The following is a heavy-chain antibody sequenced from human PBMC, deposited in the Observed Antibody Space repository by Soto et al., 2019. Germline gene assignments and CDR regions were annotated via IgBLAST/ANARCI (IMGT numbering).Heavy chain of an antibody. CDR2: IWYDGSNE. CDR1: GFTFSGYG. CDR3: TRRYSDGWYSEY. Sequence: QVQLVESGGGVVQPGRSLRLSCAASGFTFSGYGMHWVRQAPGKGLEWVAVIWYDGSNENYADSVKGRFTISRDNSKNTLYLQMTSLRAEDTAVYYCTRRYSDGWYSEYWGQGTLVTVSS. D-gene: IGHD6-19*01. J-gene: IGHJ4*02. V-gene: IGHV3-33*01.